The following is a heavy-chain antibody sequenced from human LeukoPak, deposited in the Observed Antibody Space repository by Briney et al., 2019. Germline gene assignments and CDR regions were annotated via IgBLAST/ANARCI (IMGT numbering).Heavy chain of an antibody. CDR2: IYYSGST. CDR3: ARRGYQRGFDY. J-gene: IGHJ4*02. D-gene: IGHD6-13*01. V-gene: IGHV4-39*01. CDR1: GDSISSSSYY. Sequence: SETLSLTCTVSGDSISSSSYYWGWIRQPPGKGLEWIGSIYYSGSTYYNPSLKSRVTISVDTSKNQFSLKLSSVTAADTAVYYCARRGYQRGFDYWGQGTLVTVSS.